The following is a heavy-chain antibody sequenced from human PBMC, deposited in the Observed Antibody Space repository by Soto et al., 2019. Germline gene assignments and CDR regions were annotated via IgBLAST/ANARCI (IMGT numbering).Heavy chain of an antibody. D-gene: IGHD1-26*01. V-gene: IGHV3-33*01. CDR1: GFTFSSYG. CDR2: IWYDGSNK. Sequence: QVQLVESGGGVVQPGRSLRLSCAASGFTFSSYGMHWVRQAPGKGLEWVAVIWYDGSNKYYADSVKGRFTISRDNSKNTLYLQMNSLRAGDRAVYYCARVGLRYSGCYRGAFDIWGQGTMVTVSS. CDR3: ARVGLRYSGCYRGAFDI. J-gene: IGHJ3*02.